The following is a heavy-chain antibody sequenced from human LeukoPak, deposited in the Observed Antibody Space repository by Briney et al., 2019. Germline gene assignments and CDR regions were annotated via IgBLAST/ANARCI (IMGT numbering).Heavy chain of an antibody. V-gene: IGHV3-23*01. J-gene: IGHJ4*02. CDR1: GFRFRNFA. D-gene: IGHD5-12*01. CDR2: IIGSSGDT. Sequence: GGSLRLSCAASGFRFRNFAMSWVRQAPGKGLEWVSLIIGSSGDTLYADSVKGRFTISRDISKNRLYLQMNSLRAEDTALYYCSKGAYDYIEMGYFDDWGQGTLVTVSS. CDR3: SKGAYDYIEMGYFDD.